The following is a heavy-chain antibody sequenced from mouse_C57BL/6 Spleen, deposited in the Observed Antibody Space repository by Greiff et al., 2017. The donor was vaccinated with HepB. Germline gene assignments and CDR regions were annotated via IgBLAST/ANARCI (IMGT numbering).Heavy chain of an antibody. CDR1: GYAFSSSW. CDR2: IYPGDGDT. Sequence: QVQLQQSGPELVKPGASVKISCKASGYAFSSSWMNWVKQRPGKGLEWIGRIYPGDGDTNYNGKFKGKATLTADKSSSTAYMQLSSLTSEDSAVYLCATARDVGAMDYWGQGTSVTVSS. D-gene: IGHD3-3*01. J-gene: IGHJ4*01. CDR3: ATARDVGAMDY. V-gene: IGHV1-82*01.